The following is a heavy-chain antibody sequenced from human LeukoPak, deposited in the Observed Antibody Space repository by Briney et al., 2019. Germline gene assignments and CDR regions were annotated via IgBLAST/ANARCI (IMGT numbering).Heavy chain of an antibody. CDR1: GYTFTSYD. CDR3: ARDKGLLWFGELLTSYNWFDP. Sequence: GASVKVSCKASGYTFTSYDINWVRQATGQGLEWMGWINPNSGGTNYAQKFQGRVTMTRDTSISTAYMELSRLRSDDTAVYYCARDKGLLWFGELLTSYNWFDPWGQGTLVTVSS. CDR2: INPNSGGT. J-gene: IGHJ5*02. V-gene: IGHV1-2*02. D-gene: IGHD3-10*01.